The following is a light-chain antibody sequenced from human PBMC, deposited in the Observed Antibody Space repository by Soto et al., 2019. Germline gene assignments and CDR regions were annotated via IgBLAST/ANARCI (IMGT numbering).Light chain of an antibody. V-gene: IGLV1-44*01. J-gene: IGLJ3*02. CDR2: SNN. Sequence: QSVLTQPPSASGTPGQRVTISCSGSSSNNGSNTVNWYQQLPGTAPKLLIYSNNQRPSGVPDRFSGSKSGTSASLAISGLQSEDEADYYCAAWDDSLNGRGVFGGGTKLTVL. CDR3: AAWDDSLNGRGV. CDR1: SSNNGSNT.